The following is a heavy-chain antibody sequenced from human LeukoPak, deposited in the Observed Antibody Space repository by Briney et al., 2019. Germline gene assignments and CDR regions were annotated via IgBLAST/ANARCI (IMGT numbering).Heavy chain of an antibody. CDR2: IYYSGST. V-gene: IGHV4-39*07. CDR1: GGSISSSSYY. J-gene: IGHJ3*02. CDR3: ARTSRRGAFDI. D-gene: IGHD3-10*01. Sequence: NPSETLPLTCTVSGGSISSSSYYWGWIRQPPGKGLEWIGSIYYSGSTYYNPSLKSRVTISVDTSKNQFSLKLSSVTAADTAVYYCARTSRRGAFDIWGQGTMVTVSS.